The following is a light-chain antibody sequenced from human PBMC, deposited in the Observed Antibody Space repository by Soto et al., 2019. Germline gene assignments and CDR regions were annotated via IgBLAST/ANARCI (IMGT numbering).Light chain of an antibody. J-gene: IGKJ1*01. CDR3: QQYDTWPPT. CDR1: QRGSSN. CDR2: GAS. V-gene: IGKV3D-15*01. Sequence: EVVITQSPATLPVSPGERATLSCRASQRGSSNLVWYQQRPCQAPRLLIRGASTRATGIPVRFSGSGSGTEFTLTISSLQSEDFAVYYCQQYDTWPPTFGQGTEVEI.